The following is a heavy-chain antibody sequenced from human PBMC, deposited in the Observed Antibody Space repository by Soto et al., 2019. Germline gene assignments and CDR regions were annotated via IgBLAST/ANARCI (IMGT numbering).Heavy chain of an antibody. CDR3: ARVSKLELPDYYYYMDV. V-gene: IGHV1-18*01. D-gene: IGHD1-7*01. CDR2: ISAYNGNT. J-gene: IGHJ6*03. Sequence: GASVKVSCKASGYTFTSYGISWVRQAPGQGLEWMGWISAYNGNTNYAQKLQGRVTMTTDTSTSTAYMELRSLRSDDTAVYYCARVSKLELPDYYYYMDVWGKGTTVTVSS. CDR1: GYTFTSYG.